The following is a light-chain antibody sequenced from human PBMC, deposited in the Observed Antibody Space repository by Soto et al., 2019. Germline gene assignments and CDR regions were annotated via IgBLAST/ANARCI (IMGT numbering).Light chain of an antibody. V-gene: IGKV3-15*01. CDR2: GAS. CDR1: QSVSSK. CDR3: QQFSSYPLT. Sequence: EIVMTQSPATLSVSPGEGATLSFRASQSVSSKLAWYQQKPGQAPRLLIYGASTRATGIPARFSGSGSGTEFTLIISSLQSEDSAVYYCQQFSSYPLTFGGGTKVDIK. J-gene: IGKJ4*01.